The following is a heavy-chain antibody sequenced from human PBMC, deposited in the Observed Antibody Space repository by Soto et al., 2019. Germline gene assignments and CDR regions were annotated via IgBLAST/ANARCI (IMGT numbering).Heavy chain of an antibody. CDR3: ARGQFGESSIYYYGMDV. J-gene: IGHJ6*02. CDR2: IYYSGST. Sequence: SETLSLTCTVSGGSISSYYWSWIRQPPGKGLEWIGYIYYSGSTNYNPSLKSRVTISVDTSKNQFSLKLSSVTAADTAVNYCARGQFGESSIYYYGMDVWGQGTTVTVS. D-gene: IGHD3-10*01. V-gene: IGHV4-59*01. CDR1: GGSISSYY.